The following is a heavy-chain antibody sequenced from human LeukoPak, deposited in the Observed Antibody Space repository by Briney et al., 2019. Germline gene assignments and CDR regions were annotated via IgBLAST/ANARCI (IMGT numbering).Heavy chain of an antibody. D-gene: IGHD3-10*01. Sequence: SETLSLTCTVSDGSISTYYWSWIRQPPGKGLEWIGYIYYSGSTNYNPSLKSRVTISVDTSKNEFSLKLTSVTAADTAVYYCASMGYYYGSGAKRYYYYYMDVWGKGTTVTVSS. V-gene: IGHV4-59*01. CDR1: DGSISTYY. J-gene: IGHJ6*03. CDR2: IYYSGST. CDR3: ASMGYYYGSGAKRYYYYYMDV.